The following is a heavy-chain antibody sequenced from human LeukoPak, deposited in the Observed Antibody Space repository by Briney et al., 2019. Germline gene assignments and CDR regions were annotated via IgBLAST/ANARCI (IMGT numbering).Heavy chain of an antibody. CDR2: VSGNGGSS. CDR1: GFTFSNYG. CDR3: ARREVGGTGDY. V-gene: IGHV3-23*01. J-gene: IGHJ4*02. Sequence: GGSLRLSCAASGFTFSNYGMSWVRQAPGKGLEWVSAVSGNGGSSFYADSVKGRFTISRDNSKNTLFLQVDSLRAEDSAIYYCARREVGGTGDYWGQGTQVTVSS. D-gene: IGHD1-26*01.